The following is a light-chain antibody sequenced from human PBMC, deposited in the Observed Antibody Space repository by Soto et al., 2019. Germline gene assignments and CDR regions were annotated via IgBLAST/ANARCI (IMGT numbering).Light chain of an antibody. J-gene: IGKJ4*01. Sequence: IQMTQSPSTLSASLGDRVTITCRASQSISGWLAWYQQKPGKAPKLLIYETSNLQSGVPSRFSGSGSATDFTLTISGLQPDDFATYYCQQYSAYPLNFGGGTKVEI. CDR1: QSISGW. CDR2: ETS. CDR3: QQYSAYPLN. V-gene: IGKV1-5*03.